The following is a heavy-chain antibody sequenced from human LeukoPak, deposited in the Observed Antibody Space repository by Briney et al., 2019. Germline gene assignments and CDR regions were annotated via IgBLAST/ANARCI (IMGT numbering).Heavy chain of an antibody. CDR2: INHSGST. J-gene: IGHJ3*02. V-gene: IGHV4-34*01. Sequence: PSETLSLTCAVYGGSFSGYYWSWIRQPPGKGLEWIGEINHSGSTNYNPSLKSRVTISVDTSKNQFSLKLSSVTAADTAVYYCARGGGGTTGTKARAFDIWGQGTMVTVSS. CDR3: ARGGGGTTGTKARAFDI. CDR1: GGSFSGYY. D-gene: IGHD1-1*01.